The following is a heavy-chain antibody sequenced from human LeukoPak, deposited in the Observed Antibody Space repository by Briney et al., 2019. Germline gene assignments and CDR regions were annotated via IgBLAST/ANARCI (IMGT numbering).Heavy chain of an antibody. Sequence: SVKVSCKASGGTFSSYAISWVRQAPGQGLEWMGRIIPILGIANYAQKFQGRVTITADKSTSTAYMELSSLRSEDTAVYYCARDRKMEPGFRYYYYGMDVWGQGTTVTVSS. CDR3: ARDRKMEPGFRYYYYGMDV. CDR1: GGTFSSYA. J-gene: IGHJ6*02. V-gene: IGHV1-69*04. D-gene: IGHD1-1*01. CDR2: IIPILGIA.